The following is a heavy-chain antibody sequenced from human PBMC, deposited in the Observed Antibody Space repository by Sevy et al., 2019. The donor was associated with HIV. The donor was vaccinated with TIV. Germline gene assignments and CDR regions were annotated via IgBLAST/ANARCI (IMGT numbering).Heavy chain of an antibody. CDR1: GGSISSSSYY. Sequence: SETLSLTCTVSGGSISSSSYYWGWIRQPPGKGLDWIGSIYYSGSTYYNPSLKSRVTISVDTSKNQFSLKLSSVTAADTAVYYCARHRIKLVSFDYWGQGTLVTVSS. J-gene: IGHJ4*02. CDR2: IYYSGST. CDR3: ARHRIKLVSFDY. V-gene: IGHV4-39*01. D-gene: IGHD6-13*01.